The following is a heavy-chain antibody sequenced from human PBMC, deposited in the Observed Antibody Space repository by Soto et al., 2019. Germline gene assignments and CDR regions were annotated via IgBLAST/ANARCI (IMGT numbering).Heavy chain of an antibody. CDR2: LSYDGDKE. D-gene: IGHD6-19*01. CDR3: GKDLMGQQWLGVMHY. CDR1: VFSFSDYG. Sequence: QVQLDESGGNLIHPGRSLRLSCAASVFSFSDYGMHWVRQSPGKGLESVALLSYDGDKEYYADSVKGRFTISRDNSKNTVFLQMNSLRPEDTAVYYCGKDLMGQQWLGVMHYCGQGTLVTVSS. J-gene: IGHJ4*02. V-gene: IGHV3-30*18.